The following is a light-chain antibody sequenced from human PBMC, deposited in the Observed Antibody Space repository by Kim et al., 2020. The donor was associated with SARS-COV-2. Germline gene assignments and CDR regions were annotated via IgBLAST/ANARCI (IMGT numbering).Light chain of an antibody. CDR1: SSNIGAGCD. Sequence: RVTISGTGSSSNIGAGCDVHWYQQLPGTAPKLLIYGNSNRPSGVPDRFSGSKSGTSASLAITGLQAEDEADYYCQSYDSSLSAVVFGGGTQLTVL. CDR2: GNS. V-gene: IGLV1-40*01. CDR3: QSYDSSLSAVV. J-gene: IGLJ2*01.